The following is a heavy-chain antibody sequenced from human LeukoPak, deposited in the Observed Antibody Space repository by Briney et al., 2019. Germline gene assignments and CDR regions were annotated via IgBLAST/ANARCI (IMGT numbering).Heavy chain of an antibody. Sequence: PSETLSLTCTVSGYSISSGYYWGWIRQPPRKGLEWIGSIYYSGSTYYNPSLKSRFTISVDTSKNQFSLQLSSVIAADTAVYYCASAYSSGYYSIRAFDIWGQGTMVTVSS. CDR2: IYYSGST. J-gene: IGHJ3*02. CDR3: ASAYSSGYYSIRAFDI. D-gene: IGHD3-22*01. CDR1: GYSISSGYY. V-gene: IGHV4-38-2*02.